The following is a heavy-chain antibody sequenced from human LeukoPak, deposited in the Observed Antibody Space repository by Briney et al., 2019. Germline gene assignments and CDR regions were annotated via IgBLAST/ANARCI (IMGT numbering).Heavy chain of an antibody. Sequence: GGSLRLSCAASGFTFSSYAMGWVRQAPGKGLEWVSSISGSGAGTYYADSVKGRCTISRDNSKNTLYLQMDSLRAEDTAVYYCAKADDDSPGYTNYFDYWGQGTLVTVSS. CDR3: AKADDDSPGYTNYFDY. V-gene: IGHV3-23*01. D-gene: IGHD3-22*01. J-gene: IGHJ4*02. CDR2: ISGSGAGT. CDR1: GFTFSSYA.